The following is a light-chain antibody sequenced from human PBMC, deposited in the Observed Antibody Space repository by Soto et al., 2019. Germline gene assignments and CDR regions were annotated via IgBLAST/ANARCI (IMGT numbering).Light chain of an antibody. CDR3: QQRSNWPPIT. J-gene: IGKJ5*01. Sequence: IVLTQSPGTLSLSPGERATLSCRASQSVNSNYLAWYQQKPGQAPRLLIYDASNRATGIPARFSGSGSGTDFTLTISSLEPEDFAVYYCQQRSNWPPITFGQGTRLEIK. V-gene: IGKV3-11*01. CDR1: QSVNSNY. CDR2: DAS.